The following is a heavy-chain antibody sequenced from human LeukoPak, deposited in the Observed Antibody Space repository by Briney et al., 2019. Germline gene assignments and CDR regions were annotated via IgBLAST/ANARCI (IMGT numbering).Heavy chain of an antibody. CDR1: GFTFSDYY. D-gene: IGHD3-3*01. CDR2: ISSSGSTI. Sequence: GGSLRLSCAASGFTFSDYYMSWIRQAPGKGLEWVSCISSSGSTIYYADSVKGRFTISRDNSKNTLYLQMNSLRAEDTAVYYCAKSPEWLGLWYFDLWGRGTLVTVSS. CDR3: AKSPEWLGLWYFDL. V-gene: IGHV3-11*01. J-gene: IGHJ2*01.